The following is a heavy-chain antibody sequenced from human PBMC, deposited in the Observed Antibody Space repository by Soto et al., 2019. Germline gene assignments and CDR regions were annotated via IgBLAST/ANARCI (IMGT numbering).Heavy chain of an antibody. J-gene: IGHJ5*02. V-gene: IGHV4-30-4*01. D-gene: IGHD1-7*01. CDR2: ISYSGST. CDR1: GGSISSGDHY. Sequence: QVQLQESGPGLVKPSQTLSLTCTVSGGSISSGDHYWSWIRQPPGKGLEWIAYISYSGSTYYNPSLTRRVXXSXDXXKNQFALKLRSVTAADTAVYYCARGYNWNYVWYDPWGQGTLVTVSS. CDR3: ARGYNWNYVWYDP.